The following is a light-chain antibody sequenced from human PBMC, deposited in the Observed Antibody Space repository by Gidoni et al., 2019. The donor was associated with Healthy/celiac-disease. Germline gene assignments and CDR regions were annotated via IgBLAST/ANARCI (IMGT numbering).Light chain of an antibody. CDR3: AAWDDSLSGRYWV. CDR2: SNN. J-gene: IGLJ3*02. V-gene: IGLV1-47*02. Sequence: QSVLTQPPSASGTPGQRVPISCSGSSSNIGSNYVYWYQQLPGTAPNLLIYSNNQRPPGVPDRFSGSKSGTSASLAISGLRSEDEADYYCAAWDDSLSGRYWVFGGGTKLTVL. CDR1: SSNIGSNY.